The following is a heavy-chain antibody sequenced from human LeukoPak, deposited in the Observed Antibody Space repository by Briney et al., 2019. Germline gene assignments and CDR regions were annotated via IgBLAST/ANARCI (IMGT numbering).Heavy chain of an antibody. D-gene: IGHD6-13*01. CDR3: ARDRGQLDL. CDR1: GGSISSYY. CDR2: IYYSGST. Sequence: PSETLSLTCTVSGGSISSYYWSWIRQPPGKGLEWIGYIYYSGSTNYNPSLKSRVTISVDTSKNQFSLKLSSVTAADTAVYYCARDRGQLDLLGQGTLVTVSS. J-gene: IGHJ5*02. V-gene: IGHV4-59*01.